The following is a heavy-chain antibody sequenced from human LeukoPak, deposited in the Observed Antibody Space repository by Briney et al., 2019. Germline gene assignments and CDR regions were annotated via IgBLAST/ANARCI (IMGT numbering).Heavy chain of an antibody. CDR2: ISYDGSNE. V-gene: IGHV3-30*04. J-gene: IGHJ6*03. Sequence: GGSLRLSCAASGFTFSSYVMHWVRQAPGKGLEWVAIISYDGSNEYYADSVKGRFTISRDNSKNTLYLQMNSLRAEDTAIYYCAKNGDRGAYCTGGTCYPYFYYYMDVWGEGTTVT. CDR3: AKNGDRGAYCTGGTCYPYFYYYMDV. D-gene: IGHD2-15*01. CDR1: GFTFSSYV.